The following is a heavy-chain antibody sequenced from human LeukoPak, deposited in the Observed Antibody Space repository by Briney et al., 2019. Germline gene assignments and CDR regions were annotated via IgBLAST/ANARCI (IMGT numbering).Heavy chain of an antibody. Sequence: GGSLRLSCSASGFPFSSYAMHWVRQAPGKGLEYVSPISSNGGSTYYADSVKGRFTISRDNSKNTLYLQMSSLRAEETAVYYCVKAGMVGSRYYFDYWGQGTLVTVSS. CDR3: VKAGMVGSRYYFDY. CDR2: ISSNGGST. CDR1: GFPFSSYA. D-gene: IGHD2-8*01. J-gene: IGHJ4*02. V-gene: IGHV3-64D*06.